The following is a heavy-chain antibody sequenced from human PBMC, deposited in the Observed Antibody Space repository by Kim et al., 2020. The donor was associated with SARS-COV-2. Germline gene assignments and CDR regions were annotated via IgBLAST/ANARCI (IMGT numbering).Heavy chain of an antibody. J-gene: IGHJ3*02. CDR2: INHSGST. D-gene: IGHD3-16*02. CDR1: GGSFSGYY. CDR3: ARGSYREITFGGVIPPSDAFDI. Sequence: SETLSLTCAVYGGSFSGYYWSWIRQPPGKGLEWIGEINHSGSTNYNPSLKSRVTISVDTSKNQFSLKLSSVTAADTAVYYCARGSYREITFGGVIPPSDAFDIWGQGTMVTVSS. V-gene: IGHV4-34*01.